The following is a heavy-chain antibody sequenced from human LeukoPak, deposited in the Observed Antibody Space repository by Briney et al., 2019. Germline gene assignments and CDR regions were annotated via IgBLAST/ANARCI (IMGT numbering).Heavy chain of an antibody. CDR2: IWYDGSNK. CDR3: ASIPWVNPGLDY. J-gene: IGHJ4*02. Sequence: GGSLRLSCAASGFIFSSYGMHWVRQAPGKGLEWVAVIWYDGSNKYYADSVKGRFTISRDNAKNTLYLQMNSLRAEDTAVYYCASIPWVNPGLDYWGQGTLVTVSS. CDR1: GFIFSSYG. D-gene: IGHD2-21*01. V-gene: IGHV3-33*03.